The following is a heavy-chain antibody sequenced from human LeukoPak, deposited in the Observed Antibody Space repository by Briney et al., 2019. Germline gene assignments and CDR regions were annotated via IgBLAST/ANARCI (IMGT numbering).Heavy chain of an antibody. J-gene: IGHJ4*02. CDR1: GFTVSSNY. CDR2: IYSGGTT. D-gene: IGHD3-10*01. V-gene: IGHV3-66*01. CDR3: ARRSVAVGSYFDD. Sequence: GGSLRLTCAASGFTVSSNYMSWVRQPPAMRLGWVSVIYSGGTTYYADSVQGRFTISRDNSKNTLFVQMNSLRAEDTAVYYCARRSVAVGSYFDDWGQGTLVTVSS.